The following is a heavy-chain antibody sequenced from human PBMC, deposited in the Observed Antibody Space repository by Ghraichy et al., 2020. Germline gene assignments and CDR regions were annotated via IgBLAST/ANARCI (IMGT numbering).Heavy chain of an antibody. CDR2: INHSGST. V-gene: IGHV4-34*01. Sequence: SETLSLTCAVYGGSFSGYYWSWIRQPPGKGLEWIGEINHSGSTNYNPSLKSRVTISVDTSKNQFSLKLSSVTAADTAVYYCATINYYDSSGYYWDDDAFDIWGQGTMVTVSS. CDR3: ATINYYDSSGYYWDDDAFDI. CDR1: GGSFSGYY. D-gene: IGHD3-22*01. J-gene: IGHJ3*02.